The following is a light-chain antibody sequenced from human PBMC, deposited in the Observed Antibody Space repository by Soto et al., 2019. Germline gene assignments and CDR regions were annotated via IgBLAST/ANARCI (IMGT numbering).Light chain of an antibody. Sequence: EIVMTQSPATLSLSPGERATLSCRASQSVSSSYLAWYQQKPGQAPRLLIYGASSRATGIPDRFSGSGSGTDFTLTISRLEPEDFAVYYCQQYGRSPPWTFGQGSQVEI. J-gene: IGKJ1*01. CDR3: QQYGRSPPWT. CDR2: GAS. CDR1: QSVSSSY. V-gene: IGKV3-20*01.